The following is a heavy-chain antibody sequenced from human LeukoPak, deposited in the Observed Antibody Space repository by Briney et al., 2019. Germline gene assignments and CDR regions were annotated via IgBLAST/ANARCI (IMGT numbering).Heavy chain of an antibody. D-gene: IGHD1-26*01. V-gene: IGHV1-18*01. J-gene: IGHJ4*02. CDR1: GYTFTSYG. CDR3: ARDGELLNYFDY. CDR2: ISAYNGNT. Sequence: ASVKVSCKASGYTFTSYGISWVRQAPGQGLEWMGWISAYNGNTNYAQKLQGRVTMTTDTSTSTAYMELSSLRSEDTAVYYCARDGELLNYFDYWGQGTLVTVSS.